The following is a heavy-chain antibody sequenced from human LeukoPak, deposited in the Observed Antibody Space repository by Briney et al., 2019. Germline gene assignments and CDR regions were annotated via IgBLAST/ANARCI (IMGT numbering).Heavy chain of an antibody. J-gene: IGHJ3*02. CDR1: GFTFSSYA. CDR3: ARDGKYSSSPGAFDI. D-gene: IGHD6-6*01. V-gene: IGHV3-30*01. CDR2: ISYDGSNK. Sequence: GGSLRLSCAASGFTFSSYAMHWVRQAPGKGLEWVAVISYDGSNKYYADSVKGRFTISRDNSKNTLYLQMNSLRAEATAVYYCARDGKYSSSPGAFDIWGQGTMVTVSS.